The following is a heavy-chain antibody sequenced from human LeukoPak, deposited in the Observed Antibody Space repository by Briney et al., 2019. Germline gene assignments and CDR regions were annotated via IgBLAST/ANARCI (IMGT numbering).Heavy chain of an antibody. CDR3: ARVRLIMSPAGWNDVLNYGMDV. V-gene: IGHV1-8*01. CDR2: MNPNSGNT. CDR1: GYTFTSYD. Sequence: GASVKVSCKASGYTFTSYDINWVRQATGQGLEWMGWMNPNSGNTGYAQKFQGRVTMTRNTSISTAYMELSSLRSEDTAVYYCARVRLIMSPAGWNDVLNYGMDVWGQGTTVTVSS. D-gene: IGHD1-1*01. J-gene: IGHJ6*02.